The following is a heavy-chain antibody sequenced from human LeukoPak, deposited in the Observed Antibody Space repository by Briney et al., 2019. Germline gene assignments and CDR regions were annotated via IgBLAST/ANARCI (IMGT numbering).Heavy chain of an antibody. CDR1: GFTFSSYG. D-gene: IGHD3-16*01. CDR3: ARDLGDYYYYYGMDV. CDR2: ISYDGSNK. J-gene: IGHJ6*02. Sequence: QPGGSLRLSCAASGFTFSSYGMHWVRQAPGKGLEWVAVISYDGSNKYYADSVKGRFTISRDNSKNTLYLQMNSLRAEDTAVYYCARDLGDYYYYYGMDVWGQGTTVTVSS. V-gene: IGHV3-30*03.